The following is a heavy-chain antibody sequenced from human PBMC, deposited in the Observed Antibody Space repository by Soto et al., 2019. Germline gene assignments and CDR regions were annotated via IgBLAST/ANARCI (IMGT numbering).Heavy chain of an antibody. V-gene: IGHV3-7*01. J-gene: IGHJ3*02. Sequence: GGSLRLSCAASGFTFSSYCMSWVRQAPGKGLEWVANIKQDGSEKYYVDSVKGRFTISRDNAKNSLYLQVNSLRAEDTAVYYCARGPSAFDIWGQGTMVTVSS. CDR1: GFTFSSYC. CDR3: ARGPSAFDI. CDR2: IKQDGSEK.